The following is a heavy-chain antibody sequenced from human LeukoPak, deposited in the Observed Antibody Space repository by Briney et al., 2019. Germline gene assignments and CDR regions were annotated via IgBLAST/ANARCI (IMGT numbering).Heavy chain of an antibody. CDR1: GGSFSGYY. J-gene: IGHJ6*03. V-gene: IGHV4-34*01. D-gene: IGHD6-6*01. CDR3: ARGSKGSSARGCYYYMDV. CDR2: INHSGST. Sequence: SETLSLTCAVYGGSFSGYYWSWIRQPPGKGLEWIGEINHSGSTNYNPSLKSRVTISVDTSKNQFSLKLSSVTAADTAVYYCARGSKGSSARGCYYYMDVWGKGTTVTVSS.